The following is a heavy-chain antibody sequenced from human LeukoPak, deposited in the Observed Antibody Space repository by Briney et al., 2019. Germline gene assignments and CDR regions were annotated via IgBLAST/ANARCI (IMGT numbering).Heavy chain of an antibody. D-gene: IGHD2-2*01. J-gene: IGHJ3*02. V-gene: IGHV4-4*09. CDR2: IYTSGST. Sequence: SETLSLTCTVSGSISSYYWSWIRQPPGKGLEWIGYIYTSGSTNYNPSLKSRVTISVDTSKNLFSLDLSPVTAADTAVYYCARQKCTSTSCLTKNAFDIWGQGTMVTVSS. CDR1: GSISSYY. CDR3: ARQKCTSTSCLTKNAFDI.